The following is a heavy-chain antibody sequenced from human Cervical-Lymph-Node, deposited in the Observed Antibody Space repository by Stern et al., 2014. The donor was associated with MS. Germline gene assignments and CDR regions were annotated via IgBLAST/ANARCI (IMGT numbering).Heavy chain of an antibody. CDR1: GFTFDDYA. V-gene: IGHV3-9*01. CDR3: AYANRQFQLLSAFDY. CDR2: ISWNSGSI. J-gene: IGHJ4*02. Sequence: QLVESGGGLVQPGRSLRLSCAASGFTFDDYAMHCVRQAPGKGLEWVSGISWNSGSIGYADSVTGRFTISRDNAKNSLYLQMNSLRAEDTALYYCAYANRQFQLLSAFDYWGQGTLVTVSS. D-gene: IGHD2-2*01.